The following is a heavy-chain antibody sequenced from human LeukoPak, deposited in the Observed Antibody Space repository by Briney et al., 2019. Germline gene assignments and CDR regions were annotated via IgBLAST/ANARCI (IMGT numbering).Heavy chain of an antibody. CDR1: GYTFTSYG. D-gene: IGHD2/OR15-2a*01. V-gene: IGHV1-18*01. J-gene: IGHJ4*02. CDR2: ISAYNGKT. Sequence: ASVKVSCKASGYTFTSYGISWVRQAPGQGLEWMGWISAYNGKTNYAQKLQGRVTMTKDTSTSTAYMELSSLSSEETAVYYCASNRGGGDFYHRCWGQGTLVTVSS. CDR3: ASNRGGGDFYHRC.